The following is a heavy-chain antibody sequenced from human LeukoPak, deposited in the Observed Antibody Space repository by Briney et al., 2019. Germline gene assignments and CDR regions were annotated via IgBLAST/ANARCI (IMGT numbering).Heavy chain of an antibody. D-gene: IGHD3-22*01. J-gene: IGHJ3*02. CDR2: IKQDGSEK. CDR3: VRNLAPYDSSGHDAFDI. V-gene: IGHV3-7*01. Sequence: GGSLRLSCAASGFTFSSYLMSWVRQAPGKGLEWVANIKQDGSEKYYVDSVKGRFTISRDNAKNSLYLQMNSLRAEDTAVYYCVRNLAPYDSSGHDAFDIWGQGTMVTVSS. CDR1: GFTFSSYL.